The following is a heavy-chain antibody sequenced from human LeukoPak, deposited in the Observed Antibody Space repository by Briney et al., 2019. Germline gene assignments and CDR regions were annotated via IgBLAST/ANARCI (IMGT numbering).Heavy chain of an antibody. V-gene: IGHV3-23*01. Sequence: GGSLRLSCAASGLTFSSYAMSWVRQAPGKGLEWVSVISGSGGSTHHADSVKGRFSISRDNSKNTLYLQMNSLRGEDTAVYYCASSPQSDYCESPRAFHIWGQGTLVTISS. CDR1: GLTFSSYA. J-gene: IGHJ3*02. CDR2: ISGSGGST. CDR3: ASSPQSDYCESPRAFHI. D-gene: IGHD3-22*01.